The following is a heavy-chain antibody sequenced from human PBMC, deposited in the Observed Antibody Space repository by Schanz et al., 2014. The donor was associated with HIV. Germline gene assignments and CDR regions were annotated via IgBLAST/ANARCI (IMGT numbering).Heavy chain of an antibody. J-gene: IGHJ1*01. D-gene: IGHD2-21*02. CDR1: GGSINSGGYY. CDR2: IYYSDST. CDR3: ARGSSGGDSAAEYFRH. Sequence: QVQLQESGPGLVKASQTLSLTCTVSGGSINSGGYYWSWIRQHPGKGLEWIGYIYYSDSTYYNPSLKSRVTMSLDPSKSQFSLKLSSVTAADTAVYYCARGSSGGDSAAEYFRHWGQGTLVTVSS. V-gene: IGHV4-31*03.